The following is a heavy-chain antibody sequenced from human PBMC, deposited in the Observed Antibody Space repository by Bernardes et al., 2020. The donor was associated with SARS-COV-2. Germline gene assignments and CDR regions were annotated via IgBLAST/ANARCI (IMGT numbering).Heavy chain of an antibody. D-gene: IGHD1-26*01. CDR3: ARYSGNYSLNN. J-gene: IGHJ4*02. V-gene: IGHV4-59*01. CDR2: IYYSGST. CDR1: GASLSPYY. Sequence: SEPLSLTCTVSGASLSPYYWSWIRQPPGKGLEWIGYIYYSGSTYYSPSLNSRVTMSVDTSKNEFSLKLTSVTAADTAVYYCARYSGNYSLNNWGQGALVIVSS.